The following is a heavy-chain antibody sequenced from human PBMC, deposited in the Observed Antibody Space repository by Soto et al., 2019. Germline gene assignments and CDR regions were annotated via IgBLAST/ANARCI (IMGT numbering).Heavy chain of an antibody. D-gene: IGHD6-19*01. CDR2: IYGGGST. J-gene: IGHJ4*02. CDR3: ARDRISVAGTDNDY. V-gene: IGHV3-53*01. Sequence: GGSLRLSCAASGFTVSSNYISWVRQAPGKGLEWVSVIYGGGSTYYADSVKGRFTISRDNSKNTLYLQMNSLRAEDTAVYYCARDRISVAGTDNDYWGQGTLVTVSS. CDR1: GFTVSSNY.